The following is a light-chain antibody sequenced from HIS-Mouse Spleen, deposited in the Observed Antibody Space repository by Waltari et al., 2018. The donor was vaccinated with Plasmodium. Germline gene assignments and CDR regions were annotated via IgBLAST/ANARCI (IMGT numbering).Light chain of an antibody. CDR3: QQYNNWPRGT. V-gene: IGKV3-15*01. CDR1: QSVSSN. J-gene: IGKJ1*01. Sequence: EIVMTQSPATLSVSPGERATLSCRASQSVSSNLAWYQQKPGQAPRVLLYGASPRATGIPARFGGSGSGTEFTLTISSMQSEDFAVYYCQQYNNWPRGTFGQGTKVEIK. CDR2: GAS.